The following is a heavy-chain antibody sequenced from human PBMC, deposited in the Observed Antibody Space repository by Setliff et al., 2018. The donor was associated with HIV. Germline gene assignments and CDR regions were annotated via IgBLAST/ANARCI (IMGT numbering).Heavy chain of an antibody. J-gene: IGHJ6*02. CDR3: ARRLFGAVAGTYGMDV. Sequence: SETLSLTCTVSGGSISSSTYYWGWIRQPPGKGLEWIGTIYYSGSTYYNPSLKSRLTISVDTSKNQFSLKLSSVTAADTAVYYCARRLFGAVAGTYGMDVWGQGTTVTVS. CDR2: IYYSGST. CDR1: GGSISSSTYY. V-gene: IGHV4-39*01. D-gene: IGHD6-19*01.